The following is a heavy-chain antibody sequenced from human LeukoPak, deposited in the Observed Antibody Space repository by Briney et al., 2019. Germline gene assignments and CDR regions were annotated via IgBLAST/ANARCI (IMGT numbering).Heavy chain of an antibody. D-gene: IGHD2/OR15-2a*01. Sequence: GGSLRLSCAASGFTFSSYGMHWVRQAPGKGLEWVAVISYDGSNKYYADSVKGRFTISRDNSKNTPYLQMNSLRAEDTAVYYCARDWFHAIDYWGQGSLVTVSS. CDR2: ISYDGSNK. CDR1: GFTFSSYG. CDR3: ARDWFHAIDY. V-gene: IGHV3-30*03. J-gene: IGHJ4*02.